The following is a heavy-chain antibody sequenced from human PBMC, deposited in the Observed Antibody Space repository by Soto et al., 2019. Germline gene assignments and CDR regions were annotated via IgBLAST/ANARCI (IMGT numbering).Heavy chain of an antibody. J-gene: IGHJ5*01. Sequence: TGGALRLSCAASGFPFSTYALIWGRQAPGKGLEWVSTVGSGTSRYYTDSVKGRFTISRDNSKNTVYLQMNSLRADDTAIYYCAKCRGSSDRSGYWFDSWGQGTLVTVSS. CDR2: VGSGTSR. CDR1: GFPFSTYA. D-gene: IGHD3-22*01. V-gene: IGHV3-23*01. CDR3: AKCRGSSDRSGYWFDS.